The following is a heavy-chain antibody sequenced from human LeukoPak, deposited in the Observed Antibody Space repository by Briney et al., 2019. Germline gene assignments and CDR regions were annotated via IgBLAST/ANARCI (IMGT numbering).Heavy chain of an antibody. CDR1: GFTFSSYS. CDR3: ARGPSRQQLAAFDI. CDR2: ISSSSSYI. V-gene: IGHV3-21*01. D-gene: IGHD6-13*01. J-gene: IGHJ3*02. Sequence: GGSLRLSCAASGFTFSSYSMNWVRQVPGKGLEWVSSISSSSSYIYYADSVKGRFTISRDNAKNSLYLQMNSLRAEDTAVYYCARGPSRQQLAAFDIWGQGTMVTVSS.